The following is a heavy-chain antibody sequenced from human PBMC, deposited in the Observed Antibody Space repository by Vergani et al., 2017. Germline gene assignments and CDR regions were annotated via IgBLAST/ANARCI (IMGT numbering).Heavy chain of an antibody. CDR1: GDSITNGGFS. V-gene: IGHV4-30-2*01. CDR3: ARASLRALVGYYYYLDV. Sequence: QLQLQESGSGLVKPSQTLSLTCAVLGDSITNGGFSWNWIRQPPGKGPEWIGYIFPSGNSDYNPSLKNRVSISLDKSKNQFSLWVNSVTAADTAVYFCARASLRALVGYYYYLDVWGKGKTVVVSS. CDR2: IFPSGNS. D-gene: IGHD3-16*02. J-gene: IGHJ6*03.